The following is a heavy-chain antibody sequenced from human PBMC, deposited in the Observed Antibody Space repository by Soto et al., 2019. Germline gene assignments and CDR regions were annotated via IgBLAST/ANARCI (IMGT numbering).Heavy chain of an antibody. V-gene: IGHV5-51*01. Sequence: GESLKISCKGSGYSFTNYWIGWVRQVPGKGLEWMGIIYPGDSHTRYSPSFQGQVTISADKSISTAYLQWSSLKASDTAMYYCARQTIAAAGDAFDIWGQGTMVTVSS. CDR2: IYPGDSHT. CDR3: ARQTIAAAGDAFDI. CDR1: GYSFTNYW. J-gene: IGHJ3*02. D-gene: IGHD6-13*01.